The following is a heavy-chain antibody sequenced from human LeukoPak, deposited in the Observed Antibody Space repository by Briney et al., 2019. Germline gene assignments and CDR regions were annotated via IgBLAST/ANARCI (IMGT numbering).Heavy chain of an antibody. V-gene: IGHV1-69*02. CDR3: ARADFWSGYYLSRFDY. J-gene: IGHJ4*02. D-gene: IGHD3-3*01. CDR2: IIPILGIA. CDR1: GGTFSSYT. Sequence: GASVKVSCKASGGTFSSYTISWVRQAPGQGLEWMGRIIPILGIANYAQKFQGRVTITADKSTSTAYMELSSLRSEDTAVYYCARADFWSGYYLSRFDYWGQGTLVTVSS.